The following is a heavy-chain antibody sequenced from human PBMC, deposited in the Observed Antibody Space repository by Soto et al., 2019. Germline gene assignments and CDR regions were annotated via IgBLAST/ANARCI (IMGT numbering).Heavy chain of an antibody. CDR2: ISVYNSNT. D-gene: IGHD3-16*01. CDR3: ATRSVSCLFDY. CDR1: GYTFTSYG. Sequence: QVPLVQSGAEVKKPGASVKVSCKASGYTFTSYGISWVRQAPGQGLEWMGWISVYNSNTNYAQKLQGRVTMTTDTSTSTANMKLRSLRSDDTAVYCCATRSVSCLFDYWGQGTLVTVSS. V-gene: IGHV1-18*01. J-gene: IGHJ4*02.